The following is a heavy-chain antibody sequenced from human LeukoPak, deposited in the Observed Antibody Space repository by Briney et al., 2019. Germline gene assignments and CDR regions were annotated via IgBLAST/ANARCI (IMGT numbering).Heavy chain of an antibody. J-gene: IGHJ6*02. Sequence: PSETLSLTCTVSGGSISSGGYFWNWIRQHPGKGLEWIGYISYSGITYHNPSLKSRVTISIDTPKNQFSLKLSSVTAADTAMYYCARDCGGDCYPRYDYGVDVWGQGTTVTVSS. CDR1: GGSISSGGYF. V-gene: IGHV4-31*03. CDR2: ISYSGIT. CDR3: ARDCGGDCYPRYDYGVDV. D-gene: IGHD2-21*02.